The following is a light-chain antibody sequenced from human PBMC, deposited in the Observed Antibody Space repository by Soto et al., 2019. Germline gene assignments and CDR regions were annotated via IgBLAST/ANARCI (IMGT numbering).Light chain of an antibody. V-gene: IGKV3-20*01. CDR2: GGS. CDR1: QSVGSRW. J-gene: IGKJ1*01. CDR3: QQYYSSRT. Sequence: EIVLTQSPGTVSLSPGERATLSCRASQSVGSRWLAWYQQKPGQAPRVLIYGGSNRATGIPDRFSGSGSGTDFTLTISRLGPEDFAVYYCQQYYSSRTFGQGTNVEMK.